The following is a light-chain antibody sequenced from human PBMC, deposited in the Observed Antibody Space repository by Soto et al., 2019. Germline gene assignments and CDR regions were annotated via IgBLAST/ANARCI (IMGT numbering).Light chain of an antibody. CDR1: QGIAAS. Sequence: DIQLTQSPSFLSASVGDRVTITCRASQGIAASLAWYQQKPGNPPSLLIYADSTLQSGVPSRFSGSGSGTRGTLTISSLEPEDFATYYCQQTRTSPRTFGGGTKVEMK. J-gene: IGKJ4*01. CDR3: QQTRTSPRT. V-gene: IGKV1-9*01. CDR2: ADS.